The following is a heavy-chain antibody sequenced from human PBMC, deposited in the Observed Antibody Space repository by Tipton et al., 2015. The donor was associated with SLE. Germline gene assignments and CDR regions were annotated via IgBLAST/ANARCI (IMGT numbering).Heavy chain of an antibody. CDR1: GFTFSNYA. CDR3: ARGGSSWYLYFNS. V-gene: IGHV3-11*05. D-gene: IGHD6-13*01. CDR2: ISPSGGST. J-gene: IGHJ5*01. Sequence: GSLRLSCAASGFTFSNYAMSWVRQAPGKGLEWISYISPSGGSTNYADSVKGRFTISRDNAGKSVYLQMHGLTGDDTAVYYCARGGSSWYLYFNSWGQGSLVTVSS.